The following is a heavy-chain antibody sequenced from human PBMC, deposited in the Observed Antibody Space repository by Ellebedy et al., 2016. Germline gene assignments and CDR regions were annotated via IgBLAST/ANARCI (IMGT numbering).Heavy chain of an antibody. CDR3: ARVNILTGYSYGMDV. CDR1: GGSISSGGYS. Sequence: SETLSLTCAVSGGSISSGGYSWSWIRQPPGKDLEWIGNIHHSGSTYYNPSLKNRVTISVDRSKNQFSLKLSSVTAADTAVYYCARVNILTGYSYGMDVWGQGTTVTVSS. J-gene: IGHJ6*02. D-gene: IGHD3-9*01. V-gene: IGHV4-30-2*01. CDR2: IHHSGST.